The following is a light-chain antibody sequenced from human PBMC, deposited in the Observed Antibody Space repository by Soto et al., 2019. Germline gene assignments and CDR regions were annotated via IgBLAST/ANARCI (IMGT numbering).Light chain of an antibody. CDR1: QSVRSNY. Sequence: EIVLTQSTGTLSLSPGERATLSCRPSQSVRSNYLAWYQQKPGQAPRLLIYAASSRATGIPDRFGGSGSGTDFTLDISRLEPEDFAVYYSQQYGLPPITFGQGTRLEIK. V-gene: IGKV3-20*01. J-gene: IGKJ5*01. CDR3: QQYGLPPIT. CDR2: AAS.